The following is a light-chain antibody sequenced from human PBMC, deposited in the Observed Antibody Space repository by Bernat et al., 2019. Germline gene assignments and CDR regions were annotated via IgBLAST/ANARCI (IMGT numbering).Light chain of an antibody. Sequence: DIQLTQSPSFLSASVGDRVTITCRASQVIGTYVAWYQQKPGKAPNLLIYGASTLQYGVPSRFSGSVIGTEFTLTISSLQPEDSASYYCQQLNSFPITFGQGTRLEIK. CDR1: QVIGTY. CDR2: GAS. J-gene: IGKJ5*01. V-gene: IGKV1-9*01. CDR3: QQLNSFPIT.